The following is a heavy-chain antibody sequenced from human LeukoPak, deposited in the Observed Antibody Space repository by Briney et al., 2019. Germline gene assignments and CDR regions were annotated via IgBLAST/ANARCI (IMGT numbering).Heavy chain of an antibody. CDR3: ARVLLWFGAPKRFDY. D-gene: IGHD3-10*01. Sequence: ASVKVSCKASGGTFSSYAISWVRQAPGQGLEWMGWISAYNGNTNYAQKLQGRVTMTTDTSTSTAYMELRSLRSDDTAVYYCARVLLWFGAPKRFDYWGQGTLVTVSS. J-gene: IGHJ4*02. V-gene: IGHV1-18*01. CDR1: GGTFSSYA. CDR2: ISAYNGNT.